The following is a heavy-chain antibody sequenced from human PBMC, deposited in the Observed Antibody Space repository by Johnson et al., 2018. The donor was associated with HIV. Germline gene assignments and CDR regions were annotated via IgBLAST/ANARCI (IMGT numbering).Heavy chain of an antibody. J-gene: IGHJ3*02. V-gene: IGHV3-7*03. D-gene: IGHD3-9*01. CDR3: ARTARRYFVDALDS. CDR2: IKQDGSEK. CDR1: GFTFSSYW. Sequence: MLLVESGGGLVQPGGSLRLSCAASGFTFSSYWMSWVRQAPGKGLEWVANIKQDGSEKYYVDSVKGRFTISRDNAENSLYLQMNSLRAEDTAVYYCARTARRYFVDALDSWGQGTMVTVSS.